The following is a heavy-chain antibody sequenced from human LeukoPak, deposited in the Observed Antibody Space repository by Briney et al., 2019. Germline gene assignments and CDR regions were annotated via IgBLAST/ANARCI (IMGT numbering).Heavy chain of an antibody. CDR3: ARPRYDYVWGSYRSAFDI. CDR2: INHSGST. V-gene: IGHV4-34*01. D-gene: IGHD3-16*02. CDR1: GGSISSYY. J-gene: IGHJ3*02. Sequence: SETLSLTCTVSGGSISSYYWSWIRQPPGKGLEWIGEINHSGSTNYNPSLKSRVTISVDTSKNQFSLKLSSVTAADTAVYYCARPRYDYVWGSYRSAFDIWGQGTMVTVSS.